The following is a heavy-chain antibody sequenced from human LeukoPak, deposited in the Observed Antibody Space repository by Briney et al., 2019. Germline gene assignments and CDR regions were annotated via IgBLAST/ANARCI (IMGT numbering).Heavy chain of an antibody. Sequence: PSETLSLTCTVSGGSISSYYWSWIRQPPGKGLEWIGYIYYSGSTNYNPSLKSRVTISVDTSKNQFSLKLSSVTAADTAVYYCAASREGAADYWGQGTLVTVSS. CDR3: AASREGAADY. CDR2: IYYSGST. D-gene: IGHD1-26*01. J-gene: IGHJ4*02. CDR1: GGSISSYY. V-gene: IGHV4-59*01.